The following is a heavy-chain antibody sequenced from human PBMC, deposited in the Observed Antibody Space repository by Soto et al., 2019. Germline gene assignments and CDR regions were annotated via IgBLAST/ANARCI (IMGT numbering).Heavy chain of an antibody. CDR3: ARHDNYAF. Sequence: GESLKISCKGSGYDFTHYWIAWVRQTPGKGLEWMGVIYPGDSDTKYSPSFQGQVTISADKSIDTAYLQRSSLKASDTAIYYCARHDNYAFWGQGTLVTVSS. CDR1: GYDFTHYW. J-gene: IGHJ4*02. D-gene: IGHD4-4*01. V-gene: IGHV5-51*01. CDR2: IYPGDSDT.